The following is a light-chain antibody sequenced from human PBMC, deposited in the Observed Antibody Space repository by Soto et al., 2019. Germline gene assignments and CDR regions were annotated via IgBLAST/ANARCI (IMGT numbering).Light chain of an antibody. CDR1: QRVSSNN. J-gene: IGKJ3*01. V-gene: IGKV3-20*01. CDR3: QQYGRSPFT. Sequence: EIVLTQSPGTLSLSPGERATLSCRASQRVSSNNLAWYQQRPGQAPRVVIYGASTRATGIPERFSGSGSGTDFTLTISRLEPEDLAVYYCQQYGRSPFTFGPGTKVDIK. CDR2: GAS.